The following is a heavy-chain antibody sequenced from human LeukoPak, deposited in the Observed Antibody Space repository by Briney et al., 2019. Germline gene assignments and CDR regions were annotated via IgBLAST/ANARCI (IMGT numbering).Heavy chain of an antibody. J-gene: IGHJ5*02. CDR3: ARPTLQTLGA. CDR2: IHPNSGGT. Sequence: ASVKVSCKASGYTFTGYYLHWVRQAPGQGLEWMGWIHPNSGGTNYAQKFQGRVTMTRDTSISTAYLDLSRLRSDDTAVYYCARPTLQTLGAWGQGTLVTVSS. CDR1: GYTFTGYY. V-gene: IGHV1-2*02. D-gene: IGHD3-10*01.